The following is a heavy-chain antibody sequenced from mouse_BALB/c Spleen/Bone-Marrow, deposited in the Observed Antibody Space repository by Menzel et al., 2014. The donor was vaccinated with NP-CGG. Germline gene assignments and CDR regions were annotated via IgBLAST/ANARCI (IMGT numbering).Heavy chain of an antibody. D-gene: IGHD2-1*01. V-gene: IGHV1-80*01. CDR3: SRGGNYGTY. CDR1: GYAFSTYW. Sequence: QVQLQQSGAELVRPGSSVKISCKASGYAFSTYWMNWVKQRPGQGLEWIGQIYPGNGNADYNGKFKDNAKLTADKSSRTAYMPRSSLTAEDSAVYFCSRGGNYGTYWGQGTLVTVSA. CDR2: IYPGNGNA. J-gene: IGHJ3*01.